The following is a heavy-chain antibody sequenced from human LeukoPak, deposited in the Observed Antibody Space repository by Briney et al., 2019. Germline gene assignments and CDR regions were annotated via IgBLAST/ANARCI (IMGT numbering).Heavy chain of an antibody. Sequence: QTGGSLRLSCAASGFTFSSYSMNWVRQAPGKGLEWVSYISSSGSTIYYADSVEGRFTISRDNAKNSLYLQMNSLRAEDTAVYYCASIKLSSGWQNFDYWGQGTLVTVSS. CDR1: GFTFSSYS. CDR3: ASIKLSSGWQNFDY. D-gene: IGHD6-19*01. J-gene: IGHJ4*02. V-gene: IGHV3-48*04. CDR2: ISSSGSTI.